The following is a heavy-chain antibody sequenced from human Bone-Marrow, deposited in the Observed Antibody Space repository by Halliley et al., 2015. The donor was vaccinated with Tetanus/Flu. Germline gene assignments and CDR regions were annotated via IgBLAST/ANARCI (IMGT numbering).Heavy chain of an antibody. D-gene: IGHD3-22*01. CDR1: GGSINTAGYY. V-gene: IGHV4-31*02. J-gene: IGHJ4*02. Sequence: LRLSCTVSGGSINTAGYYWSWIRQHPGKGLEWIGYIYYDGSAYYNPSLKSRLTISLDTSKNQFSLRLSSVTAADTAVYFCARRRADSSGHSYFDYRGQGTPVTVSS. CDR3: ARRRADSSGHSYFDY. CDR2: IYYDGSA.